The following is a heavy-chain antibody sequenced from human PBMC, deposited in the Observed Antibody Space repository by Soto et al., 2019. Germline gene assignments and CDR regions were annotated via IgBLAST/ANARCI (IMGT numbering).Heavy chain of an antibody. Sequence: ASVPVSCQATGYTFTGYYMHGVRQAPGQGLEWMGWINPNSGGTNYAQKFQGWVTMTRDTYISTAYMELSRLRSDDTAVYYCARTGGAGTNYYYYGMDVWGQGTTVTVSS. J-gene: IGHJ6*02. V-gene: IGHV1-2*04. D-gene: IGHD1-7*01. CDR3: ARTGGAGTNYYYYGMDV. CDR1: GYTFTGYY. CDR2: INPNSGGT.